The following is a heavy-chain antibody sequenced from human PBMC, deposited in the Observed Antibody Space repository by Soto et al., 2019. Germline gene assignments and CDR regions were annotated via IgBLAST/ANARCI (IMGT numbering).Heavy chain of an antibody. CDR2: TYYRSKWSS. Sequence: QVQLQQSGPGLVKPSQTLSLTCAISGDSVSSNSAAWNWIRQSPSRGLEWLGRTYYRSKWSSDYAVSVKSRITISPDTSKNQFSLQLNSVTPEDTAVYFCARGRHSTSSETVITAPFDYWGQGTLVTVSS. D-gene: IGHD3-16*01. CDR1: GDSVSSNSAA. CDR3: ARGRHSTSSETVITAPFDY. V-gene: IGHV6-1*01. J-gene: IGHJ4*02.